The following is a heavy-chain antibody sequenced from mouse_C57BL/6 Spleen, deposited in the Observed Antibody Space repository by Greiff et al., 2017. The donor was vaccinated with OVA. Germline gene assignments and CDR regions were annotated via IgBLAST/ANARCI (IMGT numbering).Heavy chain of an antibody. D-gene: IGHD4-1*01. Sequence: EVKVVESGAGLVKPGGSLKLSCAASGFTFSSYAMSWVRQTPEKRLEWVGTISDGGSYTYYPDNVKGRFTISRDKTKNNLYLHMSQLKAAETTMYYCARDQTGTLFGGWGTGALVTV. CDR2: ISDGGSYT. CDR1: GFTFSSYA. CDR3: ARDQTGTLFGG. V-gene: IGHV5-4*01. J-gene: IGHJ3*01.